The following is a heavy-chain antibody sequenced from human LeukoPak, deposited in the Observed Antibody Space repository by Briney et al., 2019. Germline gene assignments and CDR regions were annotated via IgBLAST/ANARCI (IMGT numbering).Heavy chain of an antibody. J-gene: IGHJ4*02. D-gene: IGHD6-19*01. Sequence: SETLSLTCAVSGGSISSGGYSWSWIRQPPGKGLEWIGYIYYSGSTYYNPSLKSRVTISVDTSKNQFSLKLSSVTAADTAVYYCAREAIIAVAGTSIDYWGQGTLVTVSS. CDR2: IYYSGST. CDR3: AREAIIAVAGTSIDY. V-gene: IGHV4-31*11. CDR1: GGSISSGGYS.